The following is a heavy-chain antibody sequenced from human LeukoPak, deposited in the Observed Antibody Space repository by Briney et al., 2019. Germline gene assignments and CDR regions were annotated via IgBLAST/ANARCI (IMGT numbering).Heavy chain of an antibody. J-gene: IGHJ4*02. Sequence: QPGRSLRLSCAASGFTFSSYGMHWVRQAPGKGLEWVAVISYDGSNKYYADSVKGRFTISRDNAKNTLYLQMTSLRAEDTAIYYCVRDGDVYNFDHWGQGTLVTVSS. CDR1: GFTFSSYG. V-gene: IGHV3-30*03. CDR2: ISYDGSNK. CDR3: VRDGDVYNFDH. D-gene: IGHD5-24*01.